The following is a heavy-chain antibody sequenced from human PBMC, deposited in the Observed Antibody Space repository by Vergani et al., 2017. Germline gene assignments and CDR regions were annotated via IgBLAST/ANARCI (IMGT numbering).Heavy chain of an antibody. CDR1: GGSFSGYY. Sequence: QVQLQQWGAGLLKPSETLSLTCAVYGGSFSGYYWSWIRQPPGKGLEWIGEINHSGSTNYNPSLKSRVTISVDTSKNQFSLKLSSVTAADTAVYYCARNWYVNGMEVWSQGTTVTVSS. D-gene: IGHD1-1*01. J-gene: IGHJ6*02. CDR3: ARNWYVNGMEV. V-gene: IGHV4-34*01. CDR2: INHSGST.